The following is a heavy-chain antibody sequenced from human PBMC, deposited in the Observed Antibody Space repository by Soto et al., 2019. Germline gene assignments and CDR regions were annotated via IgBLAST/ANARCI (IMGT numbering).Heavy chain of an antibody. CDR1: GYSFTSYW. J-gene: IGHJ4*02. CDR3: ARRTIFGVAFFDY. CDR2: XDXXDXXX. Sequence: GESLKISCKGSGYSFTSYWISWVRQMPGKGLEXMGXXDXXDXXXXXSXXXQGHVTISADKSISTAYLQWSSLKASETAMYYCARRTIFGVAFFDYWGQGTLVTVSS. V-gene: IGHV5-10-1*01. D-gene: IGHD3-3*01.